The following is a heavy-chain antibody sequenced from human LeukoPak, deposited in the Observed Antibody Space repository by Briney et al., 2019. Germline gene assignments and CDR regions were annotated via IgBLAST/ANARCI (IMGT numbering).Heavy chain of an antibody. CDR3: AREFGHNRWYFDY. V-gene: IGHV3-30*03. CDR1: GFTFRTYS. D-gene: IGHD5-24*01. J-gene: IGHJ4*02. CDR2: VSADGRTQ. Sequence: GGSLRLSCAASGFTFRTYSIHWVRQAPGKGLEWLTVVSADGRTQLYSDSVKGRFTGSRDNSLNTLHLQMNSLKTEDTAVYYCAREFGHNRWYFDYWGQGALVTVSS.